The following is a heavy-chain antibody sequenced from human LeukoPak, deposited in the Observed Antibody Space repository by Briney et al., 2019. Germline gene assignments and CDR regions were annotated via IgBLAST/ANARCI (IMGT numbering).Heavy chain of an antibody. D-gene: IGHD2-2*01. CDR3: ARGPVLGYCSSTSCYDAYSYYGMEV. CDR2: IGSSGSTI. J-gene: IGHJ6*02. V-gene: IGHV3-48*03. Sequence: GGSLRLSCAASGFTFSSYEMNWVRQAPGKGLEWVSYIGSSGSTIYYADSVKCRFTISRDNAKNSLYLQMNSLRAEDRAVYYCARGPVLGYCSSTSCYDAYSYYGMEVWGQGTTVTVSS. CDR1: GFTFSSYE.